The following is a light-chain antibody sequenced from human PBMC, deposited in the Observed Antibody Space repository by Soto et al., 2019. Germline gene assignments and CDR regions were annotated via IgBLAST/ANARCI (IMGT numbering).Light chain of an antibody. J-gene: IGLJ1*01. CDR1: NSDVGTYNY. V-gene: IGLV2-11*01. CDR2: DVS. Sequence: QSALTQPRSVSGSPGQSVTISCSGTNSDVGTYNYVSWFQQHPGKVPKLLIYDVSKRPSGVPDRFSGSKSANTASLTISGLQAEDEADYYCCPYAGSFTFVFGSGTKLTVL. CDR3: CPYAGSFTFV.